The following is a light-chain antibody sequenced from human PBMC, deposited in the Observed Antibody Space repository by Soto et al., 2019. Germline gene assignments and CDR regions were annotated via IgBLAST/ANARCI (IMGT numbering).Light chain of an antibody. CDR1: SSNVGAGYD. CDR2: GNS. J-gene: IGLJ2*01. Sequence: QSVLTQPPSVSGAPGQRVTISCTGNSSNVGAGYDVHWYQQLPGTAPKLLIYGNSNRPSGVPDRFSGSKSGTSASLAITGLQPEDEADYYCQSYDSSLRAVVFGGGTKLTVL. CDR3: QSYDSSLRAVV. V-gene: IGLV1-40*01.